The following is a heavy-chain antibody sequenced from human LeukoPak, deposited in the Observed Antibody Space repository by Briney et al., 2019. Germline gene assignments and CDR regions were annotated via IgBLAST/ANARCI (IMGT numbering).Heavy chain of an antibody. V-gene: IGHV4-59*01. D-gene: IGHD1/OR15-1a*01. CDR2: IYYSGST. CDR1: GGVSSGCE. J-gene: IGHJ3*02. Sequence: SETLSLTCSVSGGVSSGCEWSWIRQSPGKVLEWIGYIYYSGSTNYSPSLKSRVTLSLDTSKSQFALKLNSLTAADTAVYYCARGIGTLDAFDICGQGTMVTVSS. CDR3: ARGIGTLDAFDI.